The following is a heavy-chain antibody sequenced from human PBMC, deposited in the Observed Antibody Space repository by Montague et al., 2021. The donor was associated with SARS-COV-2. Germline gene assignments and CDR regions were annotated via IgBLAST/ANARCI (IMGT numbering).Heavy chain of an antibody. CDR2: ISYDGSNK. V-gene: IGHV3-30*04. J-gene: IGHJ4*02. D-gene: IGHD3-16*02. Sequence: SRRLSCAASGFTFSRYAMHWVRQAPGKGLEWVAVISYDGSNKYYADSVKGRFTISRDNSKNTLYLQMNSLRAEDTAVYYCARDNYDYVWGSYRYIYWGQGTLVTVSS. CDR1: GFTFSRYA. CDR3: ARDNYDYVWGSYRYIY.